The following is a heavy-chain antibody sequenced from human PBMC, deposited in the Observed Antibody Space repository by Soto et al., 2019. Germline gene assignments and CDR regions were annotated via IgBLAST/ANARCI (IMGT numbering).Heavy chain of an antibody. CDR2: INHSGST. Sequence: SETLSLTCAVYGGSFSGYYWSWIRQPPGKGLEWIGEINHSGSTNYNPSLKSRVTISVDTSKNQFSLKLSSVTAADTAVYYCARGGRDDILTGYEYYYYYGMDVWGQGTTVTSP. CDR3: ARGGRDDILTGYEYYYYYGMDV. CDR1: GGSFSGYY. V-gene: IGHV4-34*01. J-gene: IGHJ6*02. D-gene: IGHD3-9*01.